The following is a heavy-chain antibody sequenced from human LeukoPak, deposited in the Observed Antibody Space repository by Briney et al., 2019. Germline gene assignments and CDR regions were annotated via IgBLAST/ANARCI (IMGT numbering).Heavy chain of an antibody. D-gene: IGHD3-3*01. J-gene: IGHJ4*02. CDR3: ARTDFWSGYYTGY. V-gene: IGHV3-7*01. Sequence: SGGSLRLSCAASGFTFSSYWMSWARQAPGKGLEWVANIKQDGSEKYYVDSVKGRFTISRDNAKNSLYLQMNSLRAEDTAVYYCARTDFWSGYYTGYWGQGTLVTVSS. CDR1: GFTFSSYW. CDR2: IKQDGSEK.